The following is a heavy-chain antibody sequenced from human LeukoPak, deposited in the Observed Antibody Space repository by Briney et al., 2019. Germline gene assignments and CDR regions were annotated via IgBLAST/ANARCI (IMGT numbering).Heavy chain of an antibody. CDR1: GGSISSSNW. Sequence: SETLSLTCAVSGGSISSSNWWSWVRQPPGKGLEWIGEIYHSGSTNYNPSLKSRVTISVDKSKNQFSLKLSSVTAADTAVYYCARGPYSSSWYPLFDYWGQGTLVTVSS. D-gene: IGHD6-13*01. J-gene: IGHJ4*02. V-gene: IGHV4-4*02. CDR2: IYHSGST. CDR3: ARGPYSSSWYPLFDY.